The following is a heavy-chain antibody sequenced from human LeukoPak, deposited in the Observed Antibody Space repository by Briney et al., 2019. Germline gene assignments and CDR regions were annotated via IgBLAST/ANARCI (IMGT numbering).Heavy chain of an antibody. CDR3: ARRGGWCGAWFSCLDV. CDR2: INHSENT. D-gene: IGHD3-10*01. CDR1: GWSFSDHY. V-gene: IGHV4-34*01. Sequence: SETLSLTCPLQGWSFSDHYWTWIRQPPGRGLEWIGEINHSENTNSKSSLRSRVTLSVDTSTSQLSLKLNSAAAADAAVYYWARRGGWCGAWFSCLDVWGQGTTVTVSS. J-gene: IGHJ6*02.